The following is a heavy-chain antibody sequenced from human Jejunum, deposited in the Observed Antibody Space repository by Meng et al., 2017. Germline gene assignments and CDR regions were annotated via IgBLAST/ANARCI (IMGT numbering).Heavy chain of an antibody. CDR2: IYPGDSAT. J-gene: IGHJ4*02. V-gene: IGHV5-51*01. D-gene: IGHD3-22*01. Sequence: GESLKISCQGSGYNFASNSIGWVRQMPGKGLDRLGIIYPGDSATKYSPPFQGQVIMSVDKSINTAYLQWSSLKASDTAMYYCARRHFDSSGYYFDYWGQGTQVTVSS. CDR1: GYNFASNS. CDR3: ARRHFDSSGYYFDY.